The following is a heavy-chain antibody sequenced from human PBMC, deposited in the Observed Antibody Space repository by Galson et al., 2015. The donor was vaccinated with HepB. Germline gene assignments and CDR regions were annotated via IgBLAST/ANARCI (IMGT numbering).Heavy chain of an antibody. V-gene: IGHV2-70*01. CDR3: ARIPEYSSSSGAFDI. Sequence: PALVKPTQTLTLTCTFSGFSLSTSGMCVSWIRQPPGKALEWLALIDWDDDKYYSTSLETRLTISKDTSKNQVVLTMTNMDPVDTATYYCARIPEYSSSSGAFDIWGQGTMVTVSS. D-gene: IGHD6-6*01. J-gene: IGHJ3*02. CDR1: GFSLSTSGMC. CDR2: IDWDDDK.